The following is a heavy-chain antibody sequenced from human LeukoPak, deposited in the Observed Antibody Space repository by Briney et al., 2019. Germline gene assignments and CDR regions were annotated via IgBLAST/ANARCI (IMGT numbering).Heavy chain of an antibody. V-gene: IGHV3-30*01. D-gene: IGHD3-3*01. CDR1: GFTFSSYA. CDR2: ISYDGSNK. J-gene: IGHJ4*02. CDR3: ARDLTPPALKFLEWLLPGDY. Sequence: PGGSLRLSCAASGFTFSSYAMHWVRQAPGKGLEWVAVISYDGSNKYYADSVKGRFTISRDNSKNTLYLQMNSLRAEDTAVYYSARDLTPPALKFLEWLLPGDYWGQGTLVTVSS.